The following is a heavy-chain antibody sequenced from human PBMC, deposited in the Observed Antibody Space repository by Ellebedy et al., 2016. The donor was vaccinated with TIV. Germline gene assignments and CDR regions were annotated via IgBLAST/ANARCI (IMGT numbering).Heavy chain of an antibody. J-gene: IGHJ4*02. CDR2: MYSSGST. D-gene: IGHD5-12*01. Sequence: SETLSLTXTVSGGSISSRSNYWGWIRQTPGKGLEWIGSMYSSGSTDYNPSHKSRVTISVDTSKNQFSLKLSSVTAADTAVYYCARHEYSGYEYFNDYWGQGTLVTVSS. CDR1: GGSISSRSNY. V-gene: IGHV4-39*01. CDR3: ARHEYSGYEYFNDY.